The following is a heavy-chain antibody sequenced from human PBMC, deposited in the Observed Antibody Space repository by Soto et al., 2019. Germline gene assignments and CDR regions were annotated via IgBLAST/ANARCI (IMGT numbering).Heavy chain of an antibody. CDR3: ARGEGGFYSSSWWEKSDY. Sequence: GGSLRLSCAASGFTFSSYAMHWVRQAPGKGLEWVAVISYDGSNKYYADSVKGRFTISRDNSKNTLYLQMNSLRAEDTAVYYCARGEGGFYSSSWWEKSDYWGQGTLVTVSS. J-gene: IGHJ4*02. D-gene: IGHD6-13*01. CDR1: GFTFSSYA. CDR2: ISYDGSNK. V-gene: IGHV3-30-3*01.